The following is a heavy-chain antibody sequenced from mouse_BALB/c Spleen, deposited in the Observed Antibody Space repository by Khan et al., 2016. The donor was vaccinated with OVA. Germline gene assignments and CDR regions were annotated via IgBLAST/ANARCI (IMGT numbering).Heavy chain of an antibody. CDR1: GYTFTDYA. CDR3: ARPAYDGYYDY. Sequence: QVQLKQSGPELVRPGVSVKISCKGSGYTFTDYAMYWVKQSHAKSLEWIGLISTYSGNTNYNQKFKGKATMTVDKSSSTAYMELARLTSEDSAIXCCARPAYDGYYDYWGQGTTLTVS. V-gene: IGHV1S137*01. D-gene: IGHD2-3*01. CDR2: ISTYSGNT. J-gene: IGHJ2*01.